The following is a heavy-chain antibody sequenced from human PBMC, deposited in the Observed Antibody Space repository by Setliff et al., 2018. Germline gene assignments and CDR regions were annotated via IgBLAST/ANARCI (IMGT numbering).Heavy chain of an antibody. D-gene: IGHD3-3*01. CDR1: GFTFSSYE. CDR3: ARLYRPESRYYFFDY. V-gene: IGHV3-48*03. Sequence: PGGSLRLSCAASGFTFSSYEMNWVRQAPGKGLEWVSYSSGSGSSIFYADSVKGRFTISRDNAKNSLYLQMNSLRAEDTAVYYCARLYRPESRYYFFDYWGQGTLVTVSS. J-gene: IGHJ4*02. CDR2: SSGSGSSI.